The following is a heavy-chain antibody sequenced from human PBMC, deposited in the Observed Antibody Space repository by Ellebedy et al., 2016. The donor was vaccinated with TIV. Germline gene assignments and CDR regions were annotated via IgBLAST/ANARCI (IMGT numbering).Heavy chain of an antibody. V-gene: IGHV3-23*01. CDR2: FSGSGGGT. Sequence: GGSLRLXXAASGFTFSNYAISWVRQAPGKGLEWVAAFSGSGGGTHYADSVKGRFTISRDNSKNTVYLQMKSLRAEDTAVYYCAKDSSGYFYIFDVWGQGTRVIVSS. CDR3: AKDSSGYFYIFDV. CDR1: GFTFSNYA. J-gene: IGHJ3*01. D-gene: IGHD3-22*01.